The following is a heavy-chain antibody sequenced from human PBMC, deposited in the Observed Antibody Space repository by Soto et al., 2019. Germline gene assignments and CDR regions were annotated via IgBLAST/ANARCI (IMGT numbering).Heavy chain of an antibody. V-gene: IGHV4-30-4*01. D-gene: IGHD3-3*01. CDR3: ARDECWRNWFDT. CDR2: IYYSGST. J-gene: IGHJ5*02. Sequence: ALESLSLRWTVSGGSMSGGGYCWSWIRQPPWNGLEWVVYIYYSGSTYYNPSLKSRVTISVDTSKNQFSLKLSSVTAADTAVYYCARDECWRNWFDTPGQGTLVTVSS. CDR1: GGSMSGGGYC.